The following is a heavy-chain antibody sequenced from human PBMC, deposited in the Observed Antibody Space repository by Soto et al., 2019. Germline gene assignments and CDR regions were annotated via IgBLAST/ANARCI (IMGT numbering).Heavy chain of an antibody. D-gene: IGHD2-15*01. J-gene: IGHJ4*02. Sequence: PSETLSLTCNVSGGPLTTYFWSWIRQPPGKGLEWIGYVSYCGTTNYNPSLQSRLTISLDTSKTQFSLNLSSVTAADTAVYYCARHRMALVDYWGQGTLVTVSS. V-gene: IGHV4-59*08. CDR3: ARHRMALVDY. CDR1: GGPLTTYF. CDR2: VSYCGTT.